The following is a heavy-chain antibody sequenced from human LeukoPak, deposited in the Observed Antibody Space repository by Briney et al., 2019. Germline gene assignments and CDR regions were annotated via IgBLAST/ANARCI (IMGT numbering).Heavy chain of an antibody. CDR3: ARARYDFWSGRHQSGYQD. CDR2: VIPIFGTA. V-gene: IGHV1-69*05. Sequence: SVKVSCKASGGTFSSYAISWVRQAPGQGLEWMGGVIPIFGTANYAQKFQSRVTITTDESTSTAYMELSSLRSEDTAVYYCARARYDFWSGRHQSGYQDWGQGTLATVSS. D-gene: IGHD3-3*01. J-gene: IGHJ4*02. CDR1: GGTFSSYA.